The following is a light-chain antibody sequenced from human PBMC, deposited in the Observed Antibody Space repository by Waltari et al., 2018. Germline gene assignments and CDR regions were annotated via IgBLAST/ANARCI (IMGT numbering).Light chain of an antibody. CDR1: SSDVANYTL. Sequence: QPALTQPASVSGSPGQSMTIPCTGTSSDVANYTLVLWYQQYPGKAPKVMIYDDNRRPSGVSDRFSGSKSGNTASLTISGVQAEDGADYYCCSYAGSYTWVFGGGTKLTVL. V-gene: IGLV2-23*01. CDR2: DDN. J-gene: IGLJ3*02. CDR3: CSYAGSYTWV.